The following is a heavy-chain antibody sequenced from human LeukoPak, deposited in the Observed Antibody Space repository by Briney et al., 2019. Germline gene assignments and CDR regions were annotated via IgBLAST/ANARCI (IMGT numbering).Heavy chain of an antibody. Sequence: GGSLRLSCAASGFTFSSYAMSWVRQAPGKGLEWVSSISSGGPTYYADSVKGRFTISRDNSKNTLYLQMNSLRAEDTAVYYCAKEGYRYGRDYVWGQGTLVTVSS. V-gene: IGHV3-23*01. D-gene: IGHD5-18*01. CDR1: GFTFSSYA. CDR3: AKEGYRYGRDYV. CDR2: ISSGGPT. J-gene: IGHJ4*02.